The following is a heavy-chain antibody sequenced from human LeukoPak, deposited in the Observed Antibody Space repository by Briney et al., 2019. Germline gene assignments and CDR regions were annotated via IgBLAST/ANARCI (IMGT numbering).Heavy chain of an antibody. CDR2: ISSSSSYI. J-gene: IGHJ4*02. D-gene: IGHD1-26*01. Sequence: GGSPRLSCAASGFTFSSYSMNWVRQAPGKGLEWVSSISSSSSYIYYADSVKGRFTISRDNAKNSLYLQMNSLRAEDTAVYYCARDQASGSYFYWGQGTLVTVSS. CDR1: GFTFSSYS. V-gene: IGHV3-21*01. CDR3: ARDQASGSYFY.